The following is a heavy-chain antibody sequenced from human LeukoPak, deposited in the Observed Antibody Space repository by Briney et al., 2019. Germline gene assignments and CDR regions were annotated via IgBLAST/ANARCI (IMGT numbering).Heavy chain of an antibody. J-gene: IGHJ4*02. Sequence: SETLSLTCTVSGGFISGHYWTWIRQPPGKGLEWIGYIYDSGSTTYNPSLTSRVTISVDTSKNQFSLKLSSVTAADTAVYYCARGGVLKSVDYWGQGTLVTVSS. CDR1: GGFISGHY. V-gene: IGHV4-59*11. CDR2: IYDSGST. D-gene: IGHD3-16*01. CDR3: ARGGVLKSVDY.